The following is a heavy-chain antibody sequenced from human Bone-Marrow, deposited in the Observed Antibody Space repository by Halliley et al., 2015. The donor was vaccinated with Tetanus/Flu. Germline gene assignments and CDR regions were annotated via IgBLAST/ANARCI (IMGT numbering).Heavy chain of an antibody. V-gene: IGHV3-48*02. Sequence: INGGGYTIYYADSVKGRFTISRDNAKSSLYLQMNSLKDEDTAVYYCARDQTYYEGRGPGSTDYWGQGTLVTVSS. CDR3: ARDQTYYEGRGPGSTDY. CDR2: INGGGYTI. J-gene: IGHJ4*02. D-gene: IGHD3-22*01.